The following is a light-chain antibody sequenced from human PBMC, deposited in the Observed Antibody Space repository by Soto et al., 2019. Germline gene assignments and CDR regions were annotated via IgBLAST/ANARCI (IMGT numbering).Light chain of an antibody. Sequence: QSVLTRPPSASGSPGQSVTIPCTGTYSDIGAYNYVSWYQQRPGEAPKLIIYEVSKRPPGVSDRFSGSKSGNTASLTISGLQAEDEADYYCSSFTSRFTFVFGTGTKV. J-gene: IGLJ1*01. V-gene: IGLV2-8*01. CDR3: SSFTSRFTFV. CDR2: EVS. CDR1: YSDIGAYNY.